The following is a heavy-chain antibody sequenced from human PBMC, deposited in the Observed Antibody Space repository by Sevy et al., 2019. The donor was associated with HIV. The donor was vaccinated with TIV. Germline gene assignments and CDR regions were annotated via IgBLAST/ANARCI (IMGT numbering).Heavy chain of an antibody. J-gene: IGHJ4*02. Sequence: SETLSLTCAVSGGSISSSSYYWGWIRQPPGKGLEWIGSVYYSGNTYYNPSLKSRVTISVDTSKNQFSLKLNSVTAADTAVYYCAINTPSEWLNSFEVWGQGTLVTVSS. CDR2: VYYSGNT. CDR1: GGSISSSSYY. CDR3: AINTPSEWLNSFEV. V-gene: IGHV4-39*01. D-gene: IGHD6-19*01.